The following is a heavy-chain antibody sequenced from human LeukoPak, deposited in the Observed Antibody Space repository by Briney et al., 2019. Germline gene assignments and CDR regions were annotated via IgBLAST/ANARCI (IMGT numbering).Heavy chain of an antibody. CDR1: GFTFRNYG. Sequence: GSLRLSCAASGFTFRNYGMQWVRQAPGKGLEWIGEINHSGSTNYNPSLKSRVTISVDTSKNQFSLKLSSVTAADTAVYYCARGLPDPSGWGPNFDYWGQGTLVTVSS. V-gene: IGHV4-34*01. CDR2: INHSGST. CDR3: ARGLPDPSGWGPNFDY. D-gene: IGHD6-19*01. J-gene: IGHJ4*02.